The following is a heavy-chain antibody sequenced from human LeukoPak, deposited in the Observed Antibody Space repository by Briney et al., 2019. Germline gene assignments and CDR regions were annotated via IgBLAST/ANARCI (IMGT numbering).Heavy chain of an antibody. CDR2: INHSGST. J-gene: IGHJ4*02. Sequence: PSETLSLTCAVYGGSFSGYYWSWIRRPPGKGLEWIGEINHSGSTNYNPSLKSRVTISVDTSKNQFSLKLSSVTAADTAVYYCASYGDYCSWGQGTLVTVSS. D-gene: IGHD4-17*01. CDR3: ASYGDYCS. V-gene: IGHV4-34*01. CDR1: GGSFSGYY.